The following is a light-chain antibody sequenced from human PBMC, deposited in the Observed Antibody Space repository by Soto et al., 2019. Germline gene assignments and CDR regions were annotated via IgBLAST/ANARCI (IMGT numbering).Light chain of an antibody. V-gene: IGKV1-39*01. Sequence: DIQMTQSPSPLSASVGDRVTITCRASQSISSYLNWYQQKPGKAPKLLIYAASSLQSGVPSRFSGSGSGTDFTLTISSLQPEDFANYYCQQSYSTPPNFGPGTKVDIK. CDR2: AAS. J-gene: IGKJ3*01. CDR1: QSISSY. CDR3: QQSYSTPPN.